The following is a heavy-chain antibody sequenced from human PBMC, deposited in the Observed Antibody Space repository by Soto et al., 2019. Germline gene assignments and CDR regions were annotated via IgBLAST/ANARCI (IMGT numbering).Heavy chain of an antibody. CDR1: GGSISSSNW. J-gene: IGHJ4*02. CDR3: ARREIQGPIDY. CDR2: IYYSGTT. D-gene: IGHD1-26*01. Sequence: SETLSLTCAVSGGSISSSNWWSWVRQPPGKGLEWIGYIYYSGTTYYNPSLKSRVTMSVDTSKNQFSLKLTSVTAVDTAVYYCARREIQGPIDYWGQGTLVTGSS. V-gene: IGHV4-28*01.